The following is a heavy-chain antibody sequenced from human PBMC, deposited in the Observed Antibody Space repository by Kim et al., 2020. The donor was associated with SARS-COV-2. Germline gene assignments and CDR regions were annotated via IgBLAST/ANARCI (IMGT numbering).Heavy chain of an antibody. Sequence: GGSLRLSCAASGFTFSSYGMHWVRQAPGKGLEWVAVISYDGSNKYYADSVKGRFTISRDNSRNTLYLQMNSLRAEDTAVYYCAKDLGGAYCGGDCYHLGMDVWGQGTTVTVSS. J-gene: IGHJ6*02. V-gene: IGHV3-30*18. CDR1: GFTFSSYG. D-gene: IGHD2-21*02. CDR2: ISYDGSNK. CDR3: AKDLGGAYCGGDCYHLGMDV.